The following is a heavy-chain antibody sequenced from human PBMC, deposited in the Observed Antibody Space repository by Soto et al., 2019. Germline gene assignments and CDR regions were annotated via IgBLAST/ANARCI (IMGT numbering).Heavy chain of an antibody. Sequence: PSETLSLTCAVYGGSFSGYYWSWIRRPPGKGLEWIGEINHSGSTNYNPSLKSRVTISVDTSKNQFSLKLSSVTAADTAVYYCARGGVFGYSYGLIYYGMDVWGQGTTVTVSS. CDR2: INHSGST. J-gene: IGHJ6*02. CDR3: ARGGVFGYSYGLIYYGMDV. CDR1: GGSFSGYY. V-gene: IGHV4-34*01. D-gene: IGHD5-18*01.